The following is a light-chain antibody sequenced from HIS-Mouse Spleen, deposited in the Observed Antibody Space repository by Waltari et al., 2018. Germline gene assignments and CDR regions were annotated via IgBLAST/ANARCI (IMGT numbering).Light chain of an antibody. CDR2: EVS. V-gene: IGLV2-8*01. CDR3: SSYAGSNNSLYV. J-gene: IGLJ1*01. CDR1: SSDVGGYNY. Sequence: QSALTQPPSASGSPGQSVTISCTGTSSDVGGYNYVSWYQQHPGKAPKPMIYEVSKRPSGCPDRFSGSKSGNTASLTVSGLQAEDEADYYCSSYAGSNNSLYVFGTGTKVTVL.